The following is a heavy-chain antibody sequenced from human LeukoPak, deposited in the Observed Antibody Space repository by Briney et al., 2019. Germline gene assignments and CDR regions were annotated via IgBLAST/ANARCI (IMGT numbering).Heavy chain of an antibody. Sequence: GGSLRLSCAASGFTFSSYAMSWVRQAPGKGLEWVSAISGSGGSTYYADSVKGRFTISRDNSKNTLYLQMNSLRAEDTAVYYCAKSSHYDSSGYYYVTPGSLNGYYYYMDAWGKGTTVTISS. CDR1: GFTFSSYA. D-gene: IGHD3-22*01. J-gene: IGHJ6*03. CDR2: ISGSGGST. CDR3: AKSSHYDSSGYYYVTPGSLNGYYYYMDA. V-gene: IGHV3-23*01.